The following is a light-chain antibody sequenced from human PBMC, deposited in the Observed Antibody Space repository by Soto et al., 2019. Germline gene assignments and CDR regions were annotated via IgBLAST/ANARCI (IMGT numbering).Light chain of an antibody. CDR2: GAS. J-gene: IGKJ1*01. CDR3: QQYGRT. V-gene: IGKV3-20*01. CDR1: ESVSGSY. Sequence: VLTQSPGTLSLSPGERAALSCRASESVSGSYIAWYQQKVGQSPRLLIYGASNRATGIPDRFSGSGSGTDFTLTSSRLEPEDFAMYYCQQYGRTFGLGTKVEMK.